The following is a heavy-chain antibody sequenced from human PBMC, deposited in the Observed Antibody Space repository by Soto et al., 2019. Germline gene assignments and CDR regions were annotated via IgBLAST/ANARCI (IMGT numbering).Heavy chain of an antibody. CDR3: ARGDPPSSNYYYYYGMDV. V-gene: IGHV3-21*01. Sequence: GGSLRLSCAASGFTFSTYSVNWVRQAPGKGLEWVSSISSSSNIYYADSVKGRFTISRDNAKNSLYLQMNSLRAEDTAVYYCARGDPPSSNYYYYYGMDVWGQGTTVTVSS. D-gene: IGHD6-6*01. CDR1: GFTFSTYS. J-gene: IGHJ6*02. CDR2: ISSSSNI.